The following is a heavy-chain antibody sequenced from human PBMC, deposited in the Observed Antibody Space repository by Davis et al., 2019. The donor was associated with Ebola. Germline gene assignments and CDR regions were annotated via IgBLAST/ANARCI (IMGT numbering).Heavy chain of an antibody. CDR1: GFTFDNSW. CDR3: ARDLLLYFDSGSLDY. V-gene: IGHV3-7*01. D-gene: IGHD3-22*01. CDR2: IYRDGCER. Sequence: GGSLRLSCAASGFTFDNSWMSCVRHAPGKGLEWVANIYRDGCERYYVDSVKGRFTISRDNSKNTLYLQMNSLRAEDTAVYYCARDLLLYFDSGSLDYWGQGTLVTVSS. J-gene: IGHJ4*02.